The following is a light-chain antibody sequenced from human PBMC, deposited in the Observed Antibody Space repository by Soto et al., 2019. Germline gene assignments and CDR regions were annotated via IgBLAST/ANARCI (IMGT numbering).Light chain of an antibody. CDR3: SSHTNSNARV. CDR2: EVS. CDR1: SSDVGAYNY. Sequence: QSVLTQPASVSRSPGQSITISCTGTSSDVGAYNYVSWYQQHPGKAPKLIIYEVSNRPSGVSWRFSGSNSGNTASLTISVLQCEDEADYYGSSHTNSNARVFGTGTKVTVL. V-gene: IGLV2-14*01. J-gene: IGLJ1*01.